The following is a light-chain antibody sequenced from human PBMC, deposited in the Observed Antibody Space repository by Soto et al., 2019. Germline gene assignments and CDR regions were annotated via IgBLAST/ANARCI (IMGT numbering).Light chain of an antibody. V-gene: IGLV2-11*01. CDR2: DVS. CDR1: SSDVGAYDY. J-gene: IGLJ1*01. Sequence: QSALPQPRSVSGSPGQSVTISCTGTSSDVGAYDYVSWYQHFPGKAPKVLIFDVSERPSGVPDRFSGSKSGNTASLTISGLQAEDEADYYCAAWDDSLNGRLFGTGTKLTVL. CDR3: AAWDDSLNGRL.